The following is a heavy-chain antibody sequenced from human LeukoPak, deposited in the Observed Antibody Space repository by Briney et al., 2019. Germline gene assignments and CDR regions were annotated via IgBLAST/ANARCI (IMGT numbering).Heavy chain of an antibody. CDR1: GYTFTSYA. Sequence: ASVKVSCKASGYTFTSYAMHWVRQAPGQRLEWMGWINAGNGNTKYSQEFQGRVTITADKSTSTAYMELSSLRSEDTAVYYCASTSRWLQLRYYFDYWGQGTLVTDSS. V-gene: IGHV1-3*03. CDR3: ASTSRWLQLRYYFDY. J-gene: IGHJ4*02. D-gene: IGHD5-24*01. CDR2: INAGNGNT.